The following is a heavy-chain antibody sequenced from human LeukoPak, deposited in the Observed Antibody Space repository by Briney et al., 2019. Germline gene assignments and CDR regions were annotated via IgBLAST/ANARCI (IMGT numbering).Heavy chain of an antibody. D-gene: IGHD6-13*01. V-gene: IGHV3-30*02. CDR1: RYTFIIYG. J-gene: IGHJ6*01. CDR2: IWYDGSNK. CDR3: TKEGAPQVSTWYAV. Sequence: GGSLRRSCVPPRYTFIIYGIHWVRQAPGKGLEWVAVIWYDGSNKYYADSVKGRFILSRDNPRNTLYLQMNILRTEDTAVYYCTKEGAPQVSTWYAVWGQGYQVIVSS.